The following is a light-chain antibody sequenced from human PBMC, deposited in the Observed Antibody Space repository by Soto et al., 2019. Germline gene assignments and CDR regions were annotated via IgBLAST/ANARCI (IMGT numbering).Light chain of an antibody. J-gene: IGLJ1*01. CDR3: QTWGTGIHV. V-gene: IGLV4-69*01. CDR2: LNSDGSH. CDR1: SGHSSYA. Sequence: QSVLTQSPSASASLGASVKLTCTLSSGHSSYAIAWHQQQPEKGPRYLMKLNSDGSHSKGDGIPDRFSGSSFGAERYLIISSLQSEDEADYYCQTWGTGIHVFGTGTKLTVL.